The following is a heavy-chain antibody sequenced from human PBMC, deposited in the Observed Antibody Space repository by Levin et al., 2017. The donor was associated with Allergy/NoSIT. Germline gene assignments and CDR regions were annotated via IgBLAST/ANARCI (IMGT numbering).Heavy chain of an antibody. CDR3: ARDFRGKYSIDY. CDR1: GFTFSIYS. J-gene: IGHJ4*02. D-gene: IGHD1-26*01. CDR2: INNGGTAI. Sequence: RPGGSLRLSCAASGFTFSIYSMEWVRQAPGKGLEWVSYINNGGTAIYYADSVRGRFTISRDDAENLVYLQMNSLREEDTAVYYCARDFRGKYSIDYWGQGILVTVSS. V-gene: IGHV3-48*02.